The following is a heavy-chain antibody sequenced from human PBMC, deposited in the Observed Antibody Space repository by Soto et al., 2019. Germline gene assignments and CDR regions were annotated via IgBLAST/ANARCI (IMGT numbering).Heavy chain of an antibody. Sequence: ASVKVSCKASGYTFTSYDINWVRQATGQGLEWMGWMNPNSGNTGYAQKFQGRVTMTRNTSISTAYMELSSLRSEDTAVYYCARMVIVVVPAATNYYYYYGMGVWGQGTTVTVSS. CDR3: ARMVIVVVPAATNYYYYYGMGV. D-gene: IGHD2-2*01. V-gene: IGHV1-8*01. CDR1: GYTFTSYD. CDR2: MNPNSGNT. J-gene: IGHJ6*02.